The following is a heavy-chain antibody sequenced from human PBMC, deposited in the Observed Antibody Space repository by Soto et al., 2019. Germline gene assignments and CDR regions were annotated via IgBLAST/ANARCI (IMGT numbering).Heavy chain of an antibody. CDR2: INPNNGDT. CDR1: GYTFTYYH. V-gene: IGHV1-46*01. CDR3: ARVPCSYGLLFYLDY. J-gene: IGHJ4*01. Sequence: QVQLVQSGAEVKKPGASVRVSCKASGYTFTYYHVHWVRQAPGQGLEWMGIINPNNGDTTYAQKFQGRVTMTRDTSTSTVYMEVSSLRSEDTALYYCARVPCSYGLLFYLDYWGHGTLVTVSS. D-gene: IGHD5-18*01.